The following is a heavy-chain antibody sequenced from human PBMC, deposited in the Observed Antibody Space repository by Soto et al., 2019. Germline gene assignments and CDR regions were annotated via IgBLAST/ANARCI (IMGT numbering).Heavy chain of an antibody. Sequence: SETLSLTCAVSSGSISSSNWWRWVRQPPGKGLEWIGEIYHSGSTNYNPSLKSRVTISVDKSKNQFSLKLSSVTAADTAVYYCARGEGDFWSGRCDYVDVWGKGTTATVSS. CDR2: IYHSGST. CDR1: SGSISSSNW. CDR3: ARGEGDFWSGRCDYVDV. J-gene: IGHJ6*03. D-gene: IGHD3-3*01. V-gene: IGHV4-4*02.